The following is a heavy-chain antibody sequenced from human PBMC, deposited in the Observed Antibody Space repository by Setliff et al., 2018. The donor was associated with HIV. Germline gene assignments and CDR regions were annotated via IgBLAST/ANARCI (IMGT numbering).Heavy chain of an antibody. Sequence: PGGSLRLSCVASGFSVSDYWMIWVRQAPGKGLEWLANINQDGSEQNSADSLKGRSSVSKDNAKNSLSLQMNSLRAEDTAVYYCARGGAIGVSVGATWGQGTLVTVSS. CDR1: GFSVSDYW. CDR2: INQDGSEQ. V-gene: IGHV3-7*01. D-gene: IGHD2-15*01. CDR3: ARGGAIGVSVGAT. J-gene: IGHJ5*02.